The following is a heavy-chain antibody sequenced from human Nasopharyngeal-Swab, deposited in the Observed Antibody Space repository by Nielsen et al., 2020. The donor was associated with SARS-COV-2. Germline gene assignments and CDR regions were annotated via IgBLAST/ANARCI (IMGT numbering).Heavy chain of an antibody. CDR2: INPSGGST. V-gene: IGHV1-46*01. D-gene: IGHD3-10*01. J-gene: IGHJ6*02. CDR3: AREGLGYYGSGGPYGMDV. Sequence: WVRQAPGQGLEWMGIINPSGGSTSYAQKFQGRVTMTRDTSTSTVYMELSSLRSEDTAMYYCAREGLGYYGSGGPYGMDVWGQGTTVTVSS.